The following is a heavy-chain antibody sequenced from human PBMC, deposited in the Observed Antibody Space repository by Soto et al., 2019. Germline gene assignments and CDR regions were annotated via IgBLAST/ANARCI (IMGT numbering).Heavy chain of an antibody. D-gene: IGHD6-13*01. Sequence: GGSLRLSCAASGFTFSSYAMSWVRQAPGKGLEWVSAISGSGGSTYYADSVKGRFTISRDNSKNTLYLQMNSLRAEDTAVYYCANLKTPGIAAAANDYWGQGTLVTVSS. CDR1: GFTFSSYA. V-gene: IGHV3-23*01. CDR3: ANLKTPGIAAAANDY. J-gene: IGHJ4*02. CDR2: ISGSGGST.